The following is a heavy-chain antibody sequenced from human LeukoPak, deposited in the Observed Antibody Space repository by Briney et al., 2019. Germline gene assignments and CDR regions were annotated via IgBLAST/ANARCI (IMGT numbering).Heavy chain of an antibody. CDR2: IYYSGST. CDR3: ARAGVAARLDP. Sequence: LRLSCAASGFTFSSYAMHWVRQPPGKGLEWIGYIYYSGSTYYNPSLKSRVTISVDTSKNQFSLKLSSVTAADTAVYYCARAGVAARLDPWGQGTLVTVSS. V-gene: IGHV4-30-4*01. D-gene: IGHD6-6*01. CDR1: GFTFSSYAMH. J-gene: IGHJ5*02.